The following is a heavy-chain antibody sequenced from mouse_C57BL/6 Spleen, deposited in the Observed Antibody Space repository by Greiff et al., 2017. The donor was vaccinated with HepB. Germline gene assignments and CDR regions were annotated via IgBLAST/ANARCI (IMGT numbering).Heavy chain of an antibody. J-gene: IGHJ4*01. V-gene: IGHV1-53*01. CDR3: ATYYGSYYYAMDY. CDR2: INPSNGGT. D-gene: IGHD1-1*01. CDR1: GYTFTSYW. Sequence: QVQLKQSGTDLVKPGASVKLSCKASGYTFTSYWMHWVKQRPGQGLEWIGNINPSNGGTNYNEKFKSKATLTVDKSSSTAYMQLSSLTSEDSAVYYCATYYGSYYYAMDYWGQGTSVTVSS.